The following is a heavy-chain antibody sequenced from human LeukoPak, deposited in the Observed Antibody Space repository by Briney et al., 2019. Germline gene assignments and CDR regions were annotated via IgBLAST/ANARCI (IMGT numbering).Heavy chain of an antibody. J-gene: IGHJ2*01. CDR2: IYTSGST. D-gene: IGHD4-23*01. CDR1: GGSISSYY. CDR3: ARHSVDGNSAYWYFDL. V-gene: IGHV4-4*08. Sequence: SETLSLTCTVAGGSISSYYWSWIRQPPGKGLERIGYIYTSGSTNANPSLKSRVTISLATSKNQFSLRLSSVTAADSALYYCARHSVDGNSAYWYFDLWGRGTLVTVSS.